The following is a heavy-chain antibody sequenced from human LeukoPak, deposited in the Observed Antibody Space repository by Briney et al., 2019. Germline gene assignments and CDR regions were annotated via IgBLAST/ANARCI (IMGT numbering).Heavy chain of an antibody. Sequence: GGSLRLSCAASGFTFSSHDMHWVRQAPGKGLEWVAIISYDGGKKDYADSVKGRFTISRDNSKNTLYLQMNSLRAEDTAVYYCARDGGSSWYALFDYWGQGTLVTVSS. V-gene: IGHV3-30*03. J-gene: IGHJ4*02. CDR3: ARDGGSSWYALFDY. CDR2: ISYDGGKK. D-gene: IGHD6-13*01. CDR1: GFTFSSHD.